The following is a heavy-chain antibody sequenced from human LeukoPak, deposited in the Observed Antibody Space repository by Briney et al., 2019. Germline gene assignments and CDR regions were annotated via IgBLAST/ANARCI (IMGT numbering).Heavy chain of an antibody. Sequence: SETLSLTCTVSGGSTSSFYWSWIRQPPGKGLEWIGYIYYSRSTNYNPSLKSRVTISVDTSKNQFSLKLCSVTAADTAVYYCARTTEAHSWQARYYSDYTDGGGKGTTVTVSS. V-gene: IGHV4-59*01. CDR2: IYYSRST. CDR1: GGSTSSFY. CDR3: ARTTEAHSWQARYYSDYTDG. J-gene: IGHJ6*03. D-gene: IGHD6-13*01.